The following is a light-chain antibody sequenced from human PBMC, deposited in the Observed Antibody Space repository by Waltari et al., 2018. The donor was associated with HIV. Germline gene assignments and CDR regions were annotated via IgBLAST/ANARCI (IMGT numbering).Light chain of an antibody. CDR3: QHYGNSPPIT. Sequence: EIVLTQSPGTLYLSPGERATLSCRASQTVSSDYLAWYHQRPGQSPSLLIYNTSTRATDIPDRFSGGGSGTDFTLTISRLQSEDFAVYYCQHYGNSPPITFGPGTTV. J-gene: IGKJ3*01. V-gene: IGKV3-20*01. CDR1: QTVSSDY. CDR2: NTS.